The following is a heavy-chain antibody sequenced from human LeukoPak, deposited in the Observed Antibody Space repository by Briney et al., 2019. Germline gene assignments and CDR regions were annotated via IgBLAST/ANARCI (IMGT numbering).Heavy chain of an antibody. Sequence: GGSLRLFSAASXFTFSSYNMQGVRRATGKRLDGLSGISCSGDSTYYADSVKGRFTISRDNSKNTLYLQMNSLRAEDTAIYYCAKYLSTKGPPYALDVWGQGTTVTVSS. V-gene: IGHV3-23*01. CDR3: AKYLSTKGPPYALDV. CDR2: ISCSGDST. J-gene: IGHJ6*02. CDR1: XFTFSSYN.